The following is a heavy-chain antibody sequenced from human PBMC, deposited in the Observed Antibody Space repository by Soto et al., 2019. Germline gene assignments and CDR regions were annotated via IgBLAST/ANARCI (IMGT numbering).Heavy chain of an antibody. V-gene: IGHV4-34*01. CDR1: GGSFSGYY. CDR2: INDRGSI. Sequence: QVQLQQWGAGPLRPLETLSLTCGVSGGSFSGYYWAWIRQSPGKGLEWIGEINDRGSINYNPSLKSRVSISVDTSKNHYSLNLRSLTAADTAAYYCARESHDILTGPPWVWYFDLWGRGTLVTVSS. D-gene: IGHD3-9*01. J-gene: IGHJ2*01. CDR3: ARESHDILTGPPWVWYFDL.